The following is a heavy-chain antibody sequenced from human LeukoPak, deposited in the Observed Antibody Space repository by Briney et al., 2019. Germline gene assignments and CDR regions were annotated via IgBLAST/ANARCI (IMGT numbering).Heavy chain of an antibody. CDR1: GFTFSTNA. V-gene: IGHV3-23*01. CDR3: ARDIPVAGPLKN. D-gene: IGHD6-19*01. CDR2: INDSGVST. J-gene: IGHJ4*02. Sequence: AGGSLRLSCAASGFTFSTNAMSWVRQAPGKGLEWISGINDSGVSTFYADSVKGRFTISRDNSKNTLFLQMNSLRAEDTALYYCARDIPVAGPLKNWGQGTLVTVSS.